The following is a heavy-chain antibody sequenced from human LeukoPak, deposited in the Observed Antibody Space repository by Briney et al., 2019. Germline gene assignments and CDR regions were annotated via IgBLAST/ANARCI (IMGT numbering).Heavy chain of an antibody. CDR1: GGSIRSSYYY. J-gene: IGHJ4*02. D-gene: IGHD5-24*01. CDR3: ARDGGDGYDLWY. Sequence: PSETLSLTCTVSGGSIRSSYYYWGWIRQPPGKGLEWIGSIYDSGSTYYNPSLKSRVTISVDTSKNQFSLKLSSVTAADTAVYYCARDGGDGYDLWYWGQGTLVTVSS. V-gene: IGHV4-39*07. CDR2: IYDSGST.